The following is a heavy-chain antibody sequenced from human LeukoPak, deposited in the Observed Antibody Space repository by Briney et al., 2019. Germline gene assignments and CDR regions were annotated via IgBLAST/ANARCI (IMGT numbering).Heavy chain of an antibody. CDR1: GGSISSSSYY. J-gene: IGHJ1*01. V-gene: IGHV4-39*07. Sequence: SETLSLTCTVSGGSISSSSYYWGWIRQPPGKGLEWIGSIYYSGSTYYNPSLKSRVTISVDTSKNQFSLKLTSVTAADTAVYYCGRLPRGQEYFQHWGQGTLVAVSS. CDR2: IYYSGST. CDR3: GRLPRGQEYFQH.